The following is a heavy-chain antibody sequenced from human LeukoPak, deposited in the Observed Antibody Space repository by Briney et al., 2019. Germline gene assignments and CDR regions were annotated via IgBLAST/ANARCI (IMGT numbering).Heavy chain of an antibody. J-gene: IGHJ4*02. D-gene: IGHD6-19*01. CDR2: INPDSGGR. Sequence: ASVKVSCKASGYTFTGYYLHWVRHAPGQGLEWMAWINPDSGGRNYAQTFQGRVAMTRDTSISTAYMELSSLTSDDTAVYYCARRASSGWYIDYWGQGTLVTVSS. V-gene: IGHV1-2*02. CDR1: GYTFTGYY. CDR3: ARRASSGWYIDY.